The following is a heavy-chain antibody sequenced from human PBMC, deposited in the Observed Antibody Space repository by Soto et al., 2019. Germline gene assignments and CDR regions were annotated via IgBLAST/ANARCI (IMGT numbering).Heavy chain of an antibody. CDR3: ARAGLYLGELSPYDY. J-gene: IGHJ4*02. Sequence: ASVKVSCKASGYTFTGYFMHWVRQAPGQGLEWMGWINPNSGGTNYAQKFQGRVTMTRDTSISTAYMELSRLRSDDTAVYYCARAGLYLGELSPYDYWGQGTLVTVSS. V-gene: IGHV1-2*02. CDR2: INPNSGGT. CDR1: GYTFTGYF. D-gene: IGHD3-16*02.